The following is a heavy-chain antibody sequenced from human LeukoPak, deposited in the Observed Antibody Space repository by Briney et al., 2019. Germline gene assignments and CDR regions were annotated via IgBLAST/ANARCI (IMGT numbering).Heavy chain of an antibody. Sequence: GGSLRLSCVASGFTFSSYAMSWVRQAPGKGLEWVSAISGSGGSTYYADSVKGRFTISRDNSKNTLYLQMNSLRAEDTAVYYCAKDNGNYRNFDNWGQGTLVSVSA. V-gene: IGHV3-23*01. J-gene: IGHJ4*02. CDR2: ISGSGGST. D-gene: IGHD1-7*01. CDR3: AKDNGNYRNFDN. CDR1: GFTFSSYA.